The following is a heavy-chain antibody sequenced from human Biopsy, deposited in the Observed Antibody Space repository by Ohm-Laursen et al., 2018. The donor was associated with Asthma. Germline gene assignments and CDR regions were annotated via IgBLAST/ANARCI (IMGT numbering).Heavy chain of an antibody. J-gene: IGHJ5*01. Sequence: SSVKVSCKASGDTFSSYTISWVRQAPGQGLEWMGGLIPIFGTANYAQKFQGRVSITADKSTSTAYMQLSSLRSGDTAVYYCARSLYSNSWQYVWFDSWGQGTLVTVSS. CDR2: LIPIFGTA. CDR3: ARSLYSNSWQYVWFDS. CDR1: GDTFSSYT. D-gene: IGHD6-13*01. V-gene: IGHV1-69*06.